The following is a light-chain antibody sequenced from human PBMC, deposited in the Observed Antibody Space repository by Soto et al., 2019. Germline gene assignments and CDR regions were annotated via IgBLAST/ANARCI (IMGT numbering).Light chain of an antibody. V-gene: IGLV2-14*01. CDR1: SSDVGGYNY. J-gene: IGLJ1*01. Sequence: QSALTLPASLSGSPGQSITISCTGTSSDVGGYNYVSWYQQHPGKAPKLMIYEVSNRPSGVSNRFSGSKSGNTASLTISGLRDEDEADYYCSSYTSSSTLNVFGTGTKVTVL. CDR2: EVS. CDR3: SSYTSSSTLNV.